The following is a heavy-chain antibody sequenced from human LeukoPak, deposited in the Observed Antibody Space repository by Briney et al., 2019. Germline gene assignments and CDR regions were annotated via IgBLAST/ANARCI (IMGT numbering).Heavy chain of an antibody. V-gene: IGHV4-34*01. D-gene: IGHD2-2*01. CDR3: ARAPGYCSSTSCSHFDY. CDR2: INHSGST. J-gene: IGHJ4*02. Sequence: SETLSLTCAVYGGSFNGYYWSWIRQPPGKGLEWIGEINHSGSTNYNPSLKSRVTISVDTSKNQFSLKLSSVTAADTAVYYCARAPGYCSSTSCSHFDYWGQGTLVTVSS. CDR1: GGSFNGYY.